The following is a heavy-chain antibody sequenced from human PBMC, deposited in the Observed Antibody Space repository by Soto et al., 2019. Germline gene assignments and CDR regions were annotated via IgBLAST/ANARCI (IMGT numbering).Heavy chain of an antibody. CDR1: GFTFSSYA. V-gene: IGHV3-23*01. D-gene: IGHD1-7*01. CDR2: ISGSGGST. CDR3: TANSITGTTGY. J-gene: IGHJ4*02. Sequence: GGSLRLSCAASGFTFSSYAMSWVRQAPGKGLEWVSAISGSGGSTYYADSVKGRFTISRDNSKNTLYLQMNSLRAEDTAVYYCTANSITGTTGYWGQGTLVTVSS.